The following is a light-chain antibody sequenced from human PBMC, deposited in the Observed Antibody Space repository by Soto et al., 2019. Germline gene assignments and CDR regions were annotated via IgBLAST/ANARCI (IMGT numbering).Light chain of an antibody. V-gene: IGKV1-5*03. CDR3: QHYNSYPWT. CDR1: QSISSW. Sequence: DIQMTQSPSTLSASVGYRVTITCRASQSISSWLAWYQQKPGKAPKILIYKASSLESGVPSRFSGSGSGTEFTLTISSLQHDDFATYYCQHYNSYPWTFGQGTKVEIK. CDR2: KAS. J-gene: IGKJ1*01.